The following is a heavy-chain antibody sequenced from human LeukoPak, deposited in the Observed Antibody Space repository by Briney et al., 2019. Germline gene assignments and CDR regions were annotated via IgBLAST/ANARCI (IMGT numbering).Heavy chain of an antibody. V-gene: IGHV3-74*01. CDR2: INSDGSSI. CDR1: GFTFSSYW. Sequence: PGGSLRLSCAASGFTFSSYWMHWVRQAPGKGLVWVSRINSDGSSITYADSVKGRFTISRDIAKNTLYLQMNSLRAEDTAVYYCARNRDTAVAGTIDYWGQGTLVTVSS. J-gene: IGHJ4*02. D-gene: IGHD6-19*01. CDR3: ARNRDTAVAGTIDY.